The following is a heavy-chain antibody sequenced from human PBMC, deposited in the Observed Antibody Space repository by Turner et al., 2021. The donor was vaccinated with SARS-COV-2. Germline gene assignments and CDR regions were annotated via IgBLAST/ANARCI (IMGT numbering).Heavy chain of an antibody. CDR2: ISSSSTYI. Sequence: EVQLVEAGGGLVKPGGSLRLACAASGFTFSSYRMNWVRQAPGKGLEWVSSISSSSTYINYADSVKGRFTISRDNAKNSLYLQVNSLRAEDTAVYYCARDRGPFAEAAFDIWGQGTMVTISS. D-gene: IGHD3-10*01. CDR3: ARDRGPFAEAAFDI. CDR1: GFTFSSYR. J-gene: IGHJ3*02. V-gene: IGHV3-21*01.